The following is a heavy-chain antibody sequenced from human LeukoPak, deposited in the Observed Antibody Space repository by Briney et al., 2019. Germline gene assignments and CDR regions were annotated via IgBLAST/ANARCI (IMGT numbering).Heavy chain of an antibody. CDR3: AKAARGGNSGYYFDY. V-gene: IGHV3-48*04. Sequence: PGRSLRLSCAGSGFTFSSYSMNWVRQAPGKGLEWVSYISTSSTTIYYADSVKGRFTVSRDNAKSSLYLQMNSLRAEDTALYYCAKAARGGNSGYYFDYWGQGTLVTVSS. CDR2: ISTSSTTI. CDR1: GFTFSSYS. D-gene: IGHD5-12*01. J-gene: IGHJ4*02.